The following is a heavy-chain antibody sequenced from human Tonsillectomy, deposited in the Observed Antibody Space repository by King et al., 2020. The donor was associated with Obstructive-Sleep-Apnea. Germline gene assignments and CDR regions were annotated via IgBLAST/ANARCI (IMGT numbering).Heavy chain of an antibody. Sequence: VQLQESGPGLVRPSQTLSLTCTFSCGSISRGGYYWSWIRQHPGKGPEGVGYIYYIGSTYYNPSLKSRVTISLETSKNQFSLKLSSVTAADTAVYYCAREGHYYGSGRGGMDVWGQGTTVTVSS. CDR3: AREGHYYGSGRGGMDV. V-gene: IGHV4-31*03. D-gene: IGHD3-10*01. CDR1: CGSISRGGYY. J-gene: IGHJ6*02. CDR2: IYYIGST.